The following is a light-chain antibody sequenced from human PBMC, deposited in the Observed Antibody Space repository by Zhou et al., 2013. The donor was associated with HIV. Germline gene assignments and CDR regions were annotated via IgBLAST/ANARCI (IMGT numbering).Light chain of an antibody. Sequence: QYPDTLSVSPGDSVTVACRATQTVSSNLAWYQHKPGQAPRLLIYGASSRATGIPDRFSGSGSGTDFTLTISRLEPEDFAVYYCQQYGSSSLFGGGTKVEIK. J-gene: IGKJ4*01. CDR2: GAS. CDR3: QQYGSSSL. V-gene: IGKV3-20*01. CDR1: QTVSSN.